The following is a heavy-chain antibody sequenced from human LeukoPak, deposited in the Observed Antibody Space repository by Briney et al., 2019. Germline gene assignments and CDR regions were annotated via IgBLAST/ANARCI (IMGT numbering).Heavy chain of an antibody. CDR3: AKQLGYCSDGSCYFPY. J-gene: IGHJ4*02. CDR1: GFTFSNYG. Sequence: GGSLRLSCAASGFTFSNYGMHWVRQAPGKGLEWVSAISNNGGYTYYADSVQGRFTISRDNSKSTLCLQMNSLRAEDTAVYYCAKQLGYCSDGSCYFPYWGQGTLVTVSS. D-gene: IGHD2-15*01. V-gene: IGHV3-23*01. CDR2: ISNNGGYT.